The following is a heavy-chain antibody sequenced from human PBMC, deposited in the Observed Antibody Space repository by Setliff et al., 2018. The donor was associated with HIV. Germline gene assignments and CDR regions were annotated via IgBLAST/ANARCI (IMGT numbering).Heavy chain of an antibody. D-gene: IGHD4-4*01. CDR2: ISGSGGIT. V-gene: IGHV3-23*01. CDR3: AKTQTVITVYGPFDS. Sequence: PGGSLRLSCAASGVSFRSYAVSWVRQAPGKGLEWVSVISGSGGITYYREYVKGRFTVSRDNSNNTVYLQMNSLRAEDTAMYYCAKTQTVITVYGPFDSWGQGTPVTVSS. J-gene: IGHJ4*02. CDR1: GVSFRSYA.